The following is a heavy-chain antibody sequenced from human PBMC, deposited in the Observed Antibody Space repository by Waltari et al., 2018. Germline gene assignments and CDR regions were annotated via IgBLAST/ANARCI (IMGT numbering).Heavy chain of an antibody. CDR3: ARDAGVGYSSPPYYYYMDV. V-gene: IGHV1-69*13. CDR1: GGTFSSYA. J-gene: IGHJ6*03. D-gene: IGHD6-13*01. CDR2: IIPIFGTA. Sequence: QVQLVQSGAEVKKPGSSVKVSCKASGGTFSSYAISWVRPAPGQGLEWMGRIIPIFGTANYAQKFQGRVTITADKSTSTAYMELSSLRSEDTAVYYCARDAGVGYSSPPYYYYMDVWGKGTTVTISS.